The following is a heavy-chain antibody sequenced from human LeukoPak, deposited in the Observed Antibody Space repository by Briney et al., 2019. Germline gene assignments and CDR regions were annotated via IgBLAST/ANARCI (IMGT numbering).Heavy chain of an antibody. D-gene: IGHD5-18*01. J-gene: IGHJ3*02. CDR3: ASPYSYGSDAFYI. Sequence: GGSLRLSCAASGFTVSSNYMSWVRQAPGKGLEWVSVIYSGGSTYYADSVKGRFTISRDNSKNTLYLQMNSLRAEDTAVYYCASPYSYGSDAFYIWGQGTMVTVSS. V-gene: IGHV3-66*02. CDR2: IYSGGST. CDR1: GFTVSSNY.